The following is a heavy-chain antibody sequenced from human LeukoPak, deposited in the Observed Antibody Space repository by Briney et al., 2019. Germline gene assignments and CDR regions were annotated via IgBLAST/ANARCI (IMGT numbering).Heavy chain of an antibody. Sequence: QTGGSLRLSCAASGFTFSSYWMHWVRQAPGKGLVWVSRIKSDGSTNYADSVKGRFTISRDNAKNTLSLQMNSLRAEDTGVYYCPRAPPKIGGYYPEYSRHGGRGPLVTVSS. CDR3: PRAPPKIGGYYPEYSRH. CDR1: GFTFSSYW. V-gene: IGHV3-74*01. D-gene: IGHD3-22*01. CDR2: IKSDGST. J-gene: IGHJ1*01.